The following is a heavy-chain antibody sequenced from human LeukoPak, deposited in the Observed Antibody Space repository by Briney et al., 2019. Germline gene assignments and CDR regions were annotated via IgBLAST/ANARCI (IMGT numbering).Heavy chain of an antibody. CDR3: VKGVDSTAFDY. CDR2: ISWNSDNI. D-gene: IGHD2-8*02. J-gene: IGHJ4*02. V-gene: IGHV3-9*01. CDR1: GFIFDDYA. Sequence: GGSLRLSCTASGFIFDDYAMLWVRQAPGKGLEWVSNISWNSDNIAYADSVKGRFTISRDNAKNSLHLQMNSLRVEDTALYYCVKGVDSTAFDYWGQGTLVTVSS.